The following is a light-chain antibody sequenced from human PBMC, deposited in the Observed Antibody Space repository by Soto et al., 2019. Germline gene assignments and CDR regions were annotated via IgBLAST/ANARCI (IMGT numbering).Light chain of an antibody. J-gene: IGKJ5*01. Sequence: DIQLPQSPSFLSASLGDRFAITCRASQGIGSHLAWYQQKPGKAPNLLIYVTSTLQSGVPSRFSGSGSGTEFTLTINGLQPEDFATYYCQQVKTSPHTFCQGTRLEIK. V-gene: IGKV1-9*01. CDR3: QQVKTSPHT. CDR1: QGIGSH. CDR2: VTS.